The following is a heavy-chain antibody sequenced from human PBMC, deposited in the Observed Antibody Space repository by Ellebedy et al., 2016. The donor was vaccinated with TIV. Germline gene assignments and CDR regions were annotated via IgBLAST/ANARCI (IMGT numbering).Heavy chain of an antibody. J-gene: IGHJ4*02. CDR2: ISYDGSNK. CDR1: GFTFSSYA. V-gene: IGHV3-30-3*01. D-gene: IGHD2-21*02. Sequence: PGGSLRLSCAASGFTFSSYAMHWVRQAPGKGLEWVAVISYDGSNKYYADSVKGRFTISRDNSKNTLYLQMNSLGVDDTAVYYCARDRHVDRGDCLDYWGQGTLVTVSS. CDR3: ARDRHVDRGDCLDY.